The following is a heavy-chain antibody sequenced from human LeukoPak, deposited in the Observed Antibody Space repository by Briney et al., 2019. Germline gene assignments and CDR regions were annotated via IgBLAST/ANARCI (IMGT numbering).Heavy chain of an antibody. V-gene: IGHV3-15*01. D-gene: IGHD6-13*01. J-gene: IGHJ4*02. CDR3: TSIAAAGYNDY. Sequence: GGSLRLSCVASGFTFSNAWMSWVRQAPGKGLDWVGGIKSKTAGGTTDYAAPVKGRFTISREDSENTLYLQMNSLKTEDTGVYYCTSIAAAGYNDYWGQGILVTVSS. CDR2: IKSKTAGGTT. CDR1: GFTFSNAW.